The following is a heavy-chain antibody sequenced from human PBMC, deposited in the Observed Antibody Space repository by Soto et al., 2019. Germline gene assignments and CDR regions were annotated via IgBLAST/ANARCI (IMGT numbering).Heavy chain of an antibody. D-gene: IGHD2-15*01. CDR3: ARGYGGGSCYSDWDY. J-gene: IGHJ4*02. CDR1: GFSVSSKY. V-gene: IGHV3-53*01. Sequence: EVQLVESGGGLVQPGGSLRLSCAASGFSVSSKYMSWVRQAPDKGLEWVSVLYTGGTIFYTDSVRGRFTISRNSSNRTLYLQMNGLRAEDTAVYYCARGYGGGSCYSDWDYWGQGTLVTVST. CDR2: LYTGGTI.